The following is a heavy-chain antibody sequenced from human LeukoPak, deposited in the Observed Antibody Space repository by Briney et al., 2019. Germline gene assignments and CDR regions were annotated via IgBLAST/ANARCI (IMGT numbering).Heavy chain of an antibody. CDR2: IYYSGST. J-gene: IGHJ5*02. D-gene: IGHD5-24*01. CDR1: GDSITNRYHY. Sequence: PSETLSLTCTVSGDSITNRYHYWGWVRQPPGKGLEWIGSIYYSGSTYYNPSLKSRVTISVDTSKNQFSLRLNSVTAADTAVYYCARLQLVEMATPSWFDPWGQGTLVTVSS. V-gene: IGHV4-39*01. CDR3: ARLQLVEMATPSWFDP.